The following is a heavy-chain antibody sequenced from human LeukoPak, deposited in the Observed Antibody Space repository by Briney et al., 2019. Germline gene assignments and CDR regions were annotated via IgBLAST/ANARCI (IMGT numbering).Heavy chain of an antibody. CDR2: IYYSGST. V-gene: IGHV4-59*01. CDR3: ARVGPDYGDYARWFDP. CDR1: GGSISSYY. D-gene: IGHD4-17*01. Sequence: PSETLSLTCTVSGGSISSYYWSWIRQPPGKGLEWIGYIYYSGSTNYNPSLKSRVTISVDTSKNQFSLKLSSVTAADTAVYYCARVGPDYGDYARWFDPWGQGTLVTVSS. J-gene: IGHJ5*02.